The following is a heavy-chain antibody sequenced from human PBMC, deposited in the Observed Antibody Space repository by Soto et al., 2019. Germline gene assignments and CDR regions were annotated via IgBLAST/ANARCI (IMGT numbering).Heavy chain of an antibody. J-gene: IGHJ1*01. CDR1: GGSFSGYY. CDR2: INHSGST. CDR3: ARGLSRLRYFDWLLKGEYFQH. D-gene: IGHD3-9*01. Sequence: SETLSLTCAVYGGSFSGYYWSWIRQPPGKGLEWIGEINHSGSTNYNPSLKSRVTISVDTSKNQFSLKLSSVTAADTAVYYRARGLSRLRYFDWLLKGEYFQHWGQGTLVTVSS. V-gene: IGHV4-34*01.